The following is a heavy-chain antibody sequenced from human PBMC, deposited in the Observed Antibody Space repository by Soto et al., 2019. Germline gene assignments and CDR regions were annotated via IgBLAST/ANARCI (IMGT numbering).Heavy chain of an antibody. CDR2: IDHIGST. D-gene: IGHD2-15*01. Sequence: WIWIRQPPGKGLEWIDYIDHIGSTTYNPSLDSRVSISLDMSENQFSLKLRSVTAADTAVYYCSRHGVACSGGTCYSEYDYWGQGSLVTVS. V-gene: IGHV4-59*08. J-gene: IGHJ4*02. CDR3: SRHGVACSGGTCYSEYDY.